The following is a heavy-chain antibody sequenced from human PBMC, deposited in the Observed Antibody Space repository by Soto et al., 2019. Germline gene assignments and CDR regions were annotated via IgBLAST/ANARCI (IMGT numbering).Heavy chain of an antibody. D-gene: IGHD2-2*02. J-gene: IGHJ5*02. CDR3: ARELAAIVYCSSTSCYTKGRWFDP. V-gene: IGHV3-30-3*01. CDR2: ISYDGSNK. CDR1: GFTFSSYA. Sequence: QVQLVESGGGVVQPGRSLRLSCSASGFTFSSYAMHWVRQAPGKGLEWVAVISYDGSNKYYADSVKGRFTISRDNSKNTLYLQMNSLRAEDTAVYYCARELAAIVYCSSTSCYTKGRWFDPWGQGTLVTVSS.